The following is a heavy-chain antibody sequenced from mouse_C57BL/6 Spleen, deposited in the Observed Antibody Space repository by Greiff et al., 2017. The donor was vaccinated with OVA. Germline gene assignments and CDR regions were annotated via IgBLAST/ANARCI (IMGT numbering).Heavy chain of an antibody. D-gene: IGHD1-1*01. CDR3: ARGRGTTVVDFDY. CDR2: IYPGSGST. V-gene: IGHV1-55*01. CDR1: GYTFTSYW. J-gene: IGHJ2*01. Sequence: QVHVKQPGAELVKPGASVKMSCKASGYTFTSYWITWVKQRPGQGLEWIGDIYPGSGSTNYNEKFKSKATLTVDTSSSTAYMQLSSLTSEDSAVYYCARGRGTTVVDFDYWGQGTTLTVSS.